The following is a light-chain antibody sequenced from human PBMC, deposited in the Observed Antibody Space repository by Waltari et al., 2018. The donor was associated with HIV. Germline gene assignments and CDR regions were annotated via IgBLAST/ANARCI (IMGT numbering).Light chain of an antibody. V-gene: IGKV3-20*01. CDR2: DAF. Sequence: EIVLTQSPGTLSLSPGERATLSCRASQSVSNTYLAWYQQKPGQAPRLLIYDAFSRATGIPDRFIGSGSGTDFTLTISRLEPEDFAVYYCQQYISSPFTFGPGTKVDIK. CDR1: QSVSNTY. CDR3: QQYISSPFT. J-gene: IGKJ3*01.